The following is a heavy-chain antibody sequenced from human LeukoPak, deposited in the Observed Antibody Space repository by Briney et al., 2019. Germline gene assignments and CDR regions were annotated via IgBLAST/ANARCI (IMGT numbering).Heavy chain of an antibody. Sequence: GGSLRLSCAASGFSFSNYWMDWIRQAPGKGLEWVGSTKPDGSEKYYVDSVKGRFIISRDNAKNSLYLQMNGLRAEDTAVYYCARDDGSSCFAYWGQGTQVTVSS. J-gene: IGHJ4*02. D-gene: IGHD3-10*01. CDR1: GFSFSNYW. V-gene: IGHV3-7*01. CDR2: TKPDGSEK. CDR3: ARDDGSSCFAY.